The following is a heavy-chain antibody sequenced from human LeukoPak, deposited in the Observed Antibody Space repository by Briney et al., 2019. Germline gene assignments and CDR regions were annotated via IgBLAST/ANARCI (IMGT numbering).Heavy chain of an antibody. D-gene: IGHD1-1*01. V-gene: IGHV4-59*01. CDR1: GGSISSYY. CDR2: FYYSGNT. J-gene: IGHJ3*02. Sequence: PSETLSLTCTVSGGSISSYYWSWIRQPPGKGPEWIGYFYYSGNTNYNPSLKSRVTISVDTSKNQFSLKLSSVTAADTAVYYCARTNVANSFDIWGQGTMVTVSS. CDR3: ARTNVANSFDI.